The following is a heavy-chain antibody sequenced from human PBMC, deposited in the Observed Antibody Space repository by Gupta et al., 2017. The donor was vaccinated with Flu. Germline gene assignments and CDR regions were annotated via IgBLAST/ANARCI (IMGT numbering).Heavy chain of an antibody. CDR1: GGSFSGYY. D-gene: IGHD3-3*01. J-gene: IGHJ3*02. CDR3: ARALRLARTWSGYYHDAFDI. V-gene: IGHV4-34*01. Sequence: QVQLQQWGAGLLKPSETLSLTCAVYGGSFSGYYWSWIRQPPGKGLEWIGEINHSGSTNYNPSLKSRVTISVDTSKNQFSLKLSSVTAADTAVYYCARALRLARTWSGYYHDAFDIWGQGTMVTVSS. CDR2: INHSGST.